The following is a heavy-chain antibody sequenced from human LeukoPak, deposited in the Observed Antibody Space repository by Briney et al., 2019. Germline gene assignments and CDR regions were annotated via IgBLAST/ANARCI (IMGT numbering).Heavy chain of an antibody. CDR2: IFPSGGEI. CDR1: GFTFSTFA. D-gene: IGHD5-24*01. Sequence: GGSLRLSCAASGFTFSTFAMIWVRQPPGKGLEWVSSIFPSGGEIHYADSVRGRFTISRDNSRNTVYLQMNSLRAEDTAVYYCAKDDRWLQFCCWGQGTLVTVSA. V-gene: IGHV3-23*01. J-gene: IGHJ4*02. CDR3: AKDDRWLQFCC.